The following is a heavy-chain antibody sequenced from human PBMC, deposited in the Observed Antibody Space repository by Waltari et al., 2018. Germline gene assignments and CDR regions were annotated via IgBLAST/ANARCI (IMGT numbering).Heavy chain of an antibody. Sequence: QLQLQESGPGLVKPSETLSLTCTVSGGSISSSSYYWGWIPQPPGKGLEWIGSIYYSGSTYYNPSLKSRVTISVDTSKNQFSLKLSSVTAADTAVYYCRSSGWYGVWYFDLWGRGTLVTVSS. CDR1: GGSISSSSYY. V-gene: IGHV4-39*01. J-gene: IGHJ2*01. CDR3: RSSGWYGVWYFDL. CDR2: IYYSGST. D-gene: IGHD6-19*01.